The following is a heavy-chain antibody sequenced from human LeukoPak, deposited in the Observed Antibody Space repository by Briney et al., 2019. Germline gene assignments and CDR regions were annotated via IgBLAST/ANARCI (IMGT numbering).Heavy chain of an antibody. V-gene: IGHV3-15*01. Sequence: GGSLRLSCAASGFTFSNAWMSWVRQAPGKGLEWVGRIKSKTDGGTTDYAAPVKGRFTISRDDSKNTLYLQMNSLKTEDTAVYYCTTGVTIFGVTEIFDYWGQGTLVTVSS. CDR1: GFTFSNAW. CDR2: IKSKTDGGTT. CDR3: TTGVTIFGVTEIFDY. J-gene: IGHJ4*02. D-gene: IGHD3-3*01.